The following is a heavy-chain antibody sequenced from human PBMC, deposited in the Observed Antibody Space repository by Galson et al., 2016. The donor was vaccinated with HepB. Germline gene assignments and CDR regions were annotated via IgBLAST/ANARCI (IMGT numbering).Heavy chain of an antibody. CDR3: ARQIGRRFGDPGVFDI. V-gene: IGHV1-46*01. Sequence: SVKVSCKASGYMFTSHYMHWVRQAPGQRLEWMGVINPSGDNTLYEQKFQGRVTMTRDTSTSTLYMELSSLRSEDTAVYYCARQIGRRFGDPGVFDIWGQGTMVSVSA. J-gene: IGHJ3*02. CDR1: GYMFTSHY. CDR2: INPSGDNT. D-gene: IGHD3-10*01.